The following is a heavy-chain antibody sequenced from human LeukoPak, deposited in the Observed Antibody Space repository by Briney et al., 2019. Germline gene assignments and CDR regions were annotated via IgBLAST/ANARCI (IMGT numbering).Heavy chain of an antibody. CDR2: IIPIFGAA. D-gene: IGHD2-21*02. J-gene: IGHJ4*02. CDR3: ARSSVVTAMVHLEY. Sequence: ASVKVSCKASGYTFTSYGISWVRQAPGQGLEWMGGIIPIFGAANYAQKFQGRVTITADESTSTSYMELSSLRSEDTAVYYCARSSVVTAMVHLEYWGQGTLVTVSS. V-gene: IGHV1-69*13. CDR1: GYTFTSYG.